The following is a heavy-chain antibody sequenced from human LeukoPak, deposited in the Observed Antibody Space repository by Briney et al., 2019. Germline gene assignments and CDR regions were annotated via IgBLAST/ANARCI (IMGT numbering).Heavy chain of an antibody. CDR2: INQDGSEK. CDR1: AFIFSDYW. D-gene: IGHD6-19*01. J-gene: IGHJ5*02. Sequence: GGSLRLSCAPSAFIFSDYWMSWVRQAPGKGLEWVANINQDGSEKRYVDSAKGRFTISRDNAENLLYLQMNNLRAEDTAVYYCAREGGSGWYSGWFDPWGQGTLVTVSS. CDR3: AREGGSGWYSGWFDP. V-gene: IGHV3-7*03.